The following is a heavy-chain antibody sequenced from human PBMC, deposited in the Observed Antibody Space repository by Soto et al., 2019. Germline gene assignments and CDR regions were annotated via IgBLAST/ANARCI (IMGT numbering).Heavy chain of an antibody. CDR3: ARPIYETDTGPNVRNYFDP. CDR1: GYSFAGYW. D-gene: IGHD3-10*02. V-gene: IGHV5-10-1*01. Sequence: GESLNISCKGSGYSFAGYWITWANQKAVKGLEWMGKIDPSHSQTYYSPSFRGHVTISVTKSITTVFLQWSSLRASDTAMYYCARPIYETDTGPNVRNYFDPWGQGPLVTVSS. J-gene: IGHJ4*02. CDR2: IDPSHSQT.